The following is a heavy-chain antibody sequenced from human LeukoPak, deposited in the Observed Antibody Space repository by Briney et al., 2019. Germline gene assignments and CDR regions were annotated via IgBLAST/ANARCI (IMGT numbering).Heavy chain of an antibody. D-gene: IGHD3-10*01. CDR2: ISSSSSTI. V-gene: IGHV3-48*01. Sequence: GGSLRLSCAASGFTFSSYSMNWVRQAPGKGPEWVSYISSSSSTIYYADSVKGRFTISRDNSKNTLYLQMNSLRAEDTAVYYCARVWFGELGYYYYGMDVWGQGTTVTVSS. CDR3: ARVWFGELGYYYYGMDV. CDR1: GFTFSSYS. J-gene: IGHJ6*02.